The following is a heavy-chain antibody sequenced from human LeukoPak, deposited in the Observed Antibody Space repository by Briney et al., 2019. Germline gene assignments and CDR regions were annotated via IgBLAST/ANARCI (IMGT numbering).Heavy chain of an antibody. CDR2: IYPGDSDT. V-gene: IGHV5-51*01. CDR1: GYRFSTSW. CDR3: ARLAPAMVEDY. D-gene: IGHD5-18*01. J-gene: IGHJ4*02. Sequence: GESLKISCEGSGYRFSTSWIGWVRQMPEKGLEWMGIIYPGDSDTRYSPSFQGQVTISADKSISTAYLQWSSLKASYTAMYYCARLAPAMVEDYWGQGTLVTVSS.